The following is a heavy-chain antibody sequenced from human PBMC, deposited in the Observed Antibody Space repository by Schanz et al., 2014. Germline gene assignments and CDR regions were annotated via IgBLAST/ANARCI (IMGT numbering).Heavy chain of an antibody. V-gene: IGHV3-30*02. CDR3: AKDIGYSSGWPNLFDS. CDR1: GFNFNTYG. Sequence: QVQLVESGGGVVQPGGSLRLSCAASGFNFNTYGMHWVRQAPGKGLEWVAFIRYDGMNKLHTDSVKGRFTISRDKSKNTLYLQMNSLRPEDTAVYYCAKDIGYSSGWPNLFDSWGQGTLVSVSS. D-gene: IGHD6-19*01. CDR2: IRYDGMNK. J-gene: IGHJ4*02.